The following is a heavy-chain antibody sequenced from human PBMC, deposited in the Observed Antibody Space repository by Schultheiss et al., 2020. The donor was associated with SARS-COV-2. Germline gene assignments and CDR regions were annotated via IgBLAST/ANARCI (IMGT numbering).Heavy chain of an antibody. V-gene: IGHV3-21*01. CDR3: ARENGNDASDV. Sequence: GESLKISCAASGFTVSSNYMSWVRQAPGKGLEWVASISSSGSYIHYADLVKGRFTISRDNAKKSLYLQMNSLRVEDTAVYYCARENGNDASDVWGQGIMVTVSS. CDR1: GFTVSSNY. D-gene: IGHD1-1*01. J-gene: IGHJ3*01. CDR2: ISSSGSYI.